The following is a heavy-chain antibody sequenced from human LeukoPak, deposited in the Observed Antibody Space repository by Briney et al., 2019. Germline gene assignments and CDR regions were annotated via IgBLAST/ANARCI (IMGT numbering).Heavy chain of an antibody. CDR3: TSHAAFDP. CDR2: IKSKNVGGTT. V-gene: IGHV3-15*07. CDR1: GFTFSNAW. J-gene: IGHJ5*02. Sequence: GGSLRLSCAASGFTFSNAWMNWVRQAPGKGLEWVGRIKSKNVGGTTDYAAPVKGRFTISRDESKNTVYLQMNSLKIEDTAVYYCTSHAAFDPWGQGTLVTDSS.